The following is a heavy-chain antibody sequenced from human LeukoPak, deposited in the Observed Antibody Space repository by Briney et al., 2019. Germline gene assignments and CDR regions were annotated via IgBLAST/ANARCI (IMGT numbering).Heavy chain of an antibody. CDR1: GFTFSSYW. D-gene: IGHD3-16*01. Sequence: GGSLRLSCAASGFTFSSYWMHWVRQAPGKGLEWVANIKEDGTTIYYVDSVKGRFTISRDNAKNSLYLQMNSVRDEDTAVYYCARVVDYGWFDPWGQGTLVAVSS. CDR3: ARVVDYGWFDP. CDR2: IKEDGTTI. J-gene: IGHJ5*02. V-gene: IGHV3-7*01.